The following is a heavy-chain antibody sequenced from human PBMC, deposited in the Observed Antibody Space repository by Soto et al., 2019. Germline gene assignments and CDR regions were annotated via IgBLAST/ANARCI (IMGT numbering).Heavy chain of an antibody. CDR1: GGTFSSYA. J-gene: IGHJ3*02. CDR2: IIPIFGTA. V-gene: IGHV1-69*13. D-gene: IGHD3-22*01. Sequence: SVTVSCKASGGTFSSYAISWVRQAPGQGLEWMGGIIPIFGTANYAQKFQGRVTITADESTSTAYIELSSLRSEDTAVYYCASRPRRHYYESSGYSIMSACEIWGQ. CDR3: ASRPRRHYYESSGYSIMSACEI.